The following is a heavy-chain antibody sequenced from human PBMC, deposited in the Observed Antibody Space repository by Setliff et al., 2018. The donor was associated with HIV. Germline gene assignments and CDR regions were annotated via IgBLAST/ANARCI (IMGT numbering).Heavy chain of an antibody. CDR2: IYYSGST. J-gene: IGHJ5*02. CDR1: AGSIRSSTYY. CDR3: AKRTFGSGRLDP. D-gene: IGHD3-16*01. V-gene: IGHV4-39*01. Sequence: NPSETLSLTCTVSAGSIRSSTYYWAWIRQPPGKGLEWIGTIYYSGSTYYNPSLKSRATISVDTSKNQFSLKLSSVTAADTAVYYCAKRTFGSGRLDPWGQGALVTVSS.